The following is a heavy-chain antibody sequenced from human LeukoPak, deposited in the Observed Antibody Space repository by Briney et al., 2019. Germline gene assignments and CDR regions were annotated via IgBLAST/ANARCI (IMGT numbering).Heavy chain of an antibody. CDR2: ISWNSGSI. V-gene: IGHV3-9*01. CDR3: ARVLDYGDYIPHFDY. J-gene: IGHJ4*02. Sequence: GGSLRLSCAASGFTFDDYAMHWVRQAPGKGLEWVSGISWNSGSIGYADSVQGRFTISRDNSKNTLYLQMNSLRAEDTAVYYCARVLDYGDYIPHFDYWGQGTLVTVSS. CDR1: GFTFDDYA. D-gene: IGHD4-17*01.